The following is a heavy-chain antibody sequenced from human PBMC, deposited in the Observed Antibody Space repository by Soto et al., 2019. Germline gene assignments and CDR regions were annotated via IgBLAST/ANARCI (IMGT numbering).Heavy chain of an antibody. CDR1: GSVVVGYR. V-gene: IGHV3-74*01. CDR2: INSDGSST. J-gene: IGHJ4*02. CDR3: ARGAPLCSGGSCYPIDH. Sequence: HAGSERHSGAESGSVVVGYRLNVVRQVLGKGLVWVARINSDGSSTSYADSVKGRFTTSRDNAKNSLSLQLNTLRAEDTAMYYCARGAPLCSGGSCYPIDHWGQGTLVTVSS. D-gene: IGHD2-15*01.